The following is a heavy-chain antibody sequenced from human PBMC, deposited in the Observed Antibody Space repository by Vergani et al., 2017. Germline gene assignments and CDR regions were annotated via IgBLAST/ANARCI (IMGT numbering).Heavy chain of an antibody. J-gene: IGHJ5*01. V-gene: IGHV3-23*01. Sequence: EVQLLESGGSLKQPGGSVRLSCAASGFTFSTYAMHWVRQAPGKGLEWVSALTGGGGSTYYADSFKGRFIISRDNSRDTLYLQMNSLRPEDTATYYCVKDAGSYENFVDSYCQGTLVTISS. D-gene: IGHD1-26*01. CDR1: GFTFSTYA. CDR2: LTGGGGST. CDR3: VKDAGSYENFVDS.